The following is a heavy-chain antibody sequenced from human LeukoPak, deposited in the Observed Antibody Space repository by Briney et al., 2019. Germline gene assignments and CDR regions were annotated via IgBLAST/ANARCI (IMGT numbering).Heavy chain of an antibody. CDR3: ARARGRYYDIFAGYGMDV. D-gene: IGHD3-9*01. J-gene: IGHJ6*02. CDR2: IWYDGSNK. Sequence: PGGSLRLSCAASGFTFSSYGMHWVRQAPGKGLEWVAVIWYDGSNKYYADSVKGRFTISRDNSKNTLYLQMNSLRAEDTAVYYCARARGRYYDIFAGYGMDVWGQGTTVTVSS. CDR1: GFTFSSYG. V-gene: IGHV3-33*08.